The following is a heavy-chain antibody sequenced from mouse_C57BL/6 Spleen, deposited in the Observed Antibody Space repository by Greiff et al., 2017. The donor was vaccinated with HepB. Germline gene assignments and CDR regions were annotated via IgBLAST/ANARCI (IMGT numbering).Heavy chain of an antibody. J-gene: IGHJ4*01. CDR1: GYSITSGYY. D-gene: IGHD3-3*01. CDR2: ISYDGSN. V-gene: IGHV3-6*01. CDR3: ARGGLGRAMDY. Sequence: EVKLVESGPGLVKPSQSLSLTCSVTGYSITSGYYWNWIRQFPGNKLEWMGYISYDGSNNYNPSLKNRISITRDTSKNQFFLKLNSVTTEDTATYYCARGGLGRAMDYWGQGTSVTVSS.